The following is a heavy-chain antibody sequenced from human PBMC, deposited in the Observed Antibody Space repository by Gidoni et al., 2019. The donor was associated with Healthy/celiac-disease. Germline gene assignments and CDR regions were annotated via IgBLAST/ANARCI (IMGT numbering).Heavy chain of an antibody. Sequence: EVQLLESGGGLVQPGGSLRLSCAASGFPFSSYAMTWVRQAQGKGLEWFPAISGSGGSTYYADSVKGRFTISRDNSKNTLYLQMNSLRAEDTAVYYCAKDTYYYDSSGYYYLYWYFDLWGRGTLVTVSS. D-gene: IGHD3-22*01. CDR1: GFPFSSYA. CDR2: ISGSGGST. J-gene: IGHJ2*01. V-gene: IGHV3-23*01. CDR3: AKDTYYYDSSGYYYLYWYFDL.